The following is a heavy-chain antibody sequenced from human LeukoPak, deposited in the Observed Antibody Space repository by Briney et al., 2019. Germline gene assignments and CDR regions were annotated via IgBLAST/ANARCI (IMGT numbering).Heavy chain of an antibody. Sequence: SETLSLTCAVYGGSFSGYYWSWIRQPPGKGLEWIGEINQSGSTNYNPSLKSRVTISVDTSKNQFSLKLSSVTAADTAVYYCARGPDCSGGSCHPYWFDPWGQGTLVTVSS. CDR1: GGSFSGYY. V-gene: IGHV4-34*01. CDR2: INQSGST. J-gene: IGHJ5*02. D-gene: IGHD2-15*01. CDR3: ARGPDCSGGSCHPYWFDP.